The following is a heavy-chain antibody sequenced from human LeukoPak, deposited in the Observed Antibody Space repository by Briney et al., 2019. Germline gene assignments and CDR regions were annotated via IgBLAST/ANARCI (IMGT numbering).Heavy chain of an antibody. J-gene: IGHJ4*02. D-gene: IGHD6-13*01. CDR1: GGSISSSSYY. CDR2: IYYSGST. V-gene: IGHV4-39*01. Sequence: PSETLSLTCTVSGGSISSSSYYWGWIRQPPGKGLEWIGSIYYSGSTYYNPSLKSRVTISVDTSRNQFSLKLSSVTAADTAVYYCASTKRGSSWFSRYYFDYWGQGTLVTVSS. CDR3: ASTKRGSSWFSRYYFDY.